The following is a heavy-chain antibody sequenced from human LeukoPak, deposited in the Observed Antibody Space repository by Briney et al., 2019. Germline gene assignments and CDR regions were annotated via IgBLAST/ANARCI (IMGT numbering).Heavy chain of an antibody. D-gene: IGHD5-18*01. CDR1: GLTLSGYS. CDR2: SSGSNTI. V-gene: IGHV3-48*02. J-gene: IGHJ4*02. Sequence: GGSLRLSCAASGLTLSGYSVNCVRQAPGKGLEWISYSSGSNTIYYADSVKGRFTISRDNAKNSLFLQMSSLRDEDTAVYYCVRTGGYSYGPFEYWGQGTLVTVSS. CDR3: VRTGGYSYGPFEY.